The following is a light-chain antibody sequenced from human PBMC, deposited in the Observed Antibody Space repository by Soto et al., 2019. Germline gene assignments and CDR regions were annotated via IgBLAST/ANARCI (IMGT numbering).Light chain of an antibody. V-gene: IGKV1-5*01. CDR2: DAS. CDR3: QQYNSYSYT. CDR1: QSISNW. Sequence: DIQMTQSPSTLSGSVGDRVTITFRASQSISNWLAWYQQKPGKAPKVLIYDASSLESGVPSRFSGSGSGTEFTLTISSLQPDDFATYYCQQYNSYSYTFGQGTKLEIK. J-gene: IGKJ2*01.